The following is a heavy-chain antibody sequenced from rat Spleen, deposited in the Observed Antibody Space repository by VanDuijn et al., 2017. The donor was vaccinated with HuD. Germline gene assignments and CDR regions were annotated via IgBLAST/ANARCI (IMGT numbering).Heavy chain of an antibody. CDR3: ARHSGTARGVMDA. J-gene: IGHJ4*01. CDR2: ITTGGDNT. CDR1: GFTFRDYG. D-gene: IGHD5-1*01. Sequence: EVQLVEYGGGLVQPGRSLKLSCAASGFTFRDYGMAWVRQTPTKGLEWVASITTGGDNTYYRDSVKGRFSISRDKAKNTQYLQMDSLRSEDTATYYCARHSGTARGVMDAWGQGASVTVSS. V-gene: IGHV5S14*01.